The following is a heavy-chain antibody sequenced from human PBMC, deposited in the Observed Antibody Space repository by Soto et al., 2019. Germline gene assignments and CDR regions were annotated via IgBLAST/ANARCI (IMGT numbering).Heavy chain of an antibody. CDR1: GGSISSYY. CDR2: IYYSGST. Sequence: PSGTLSLTCTVSGGSISSYYWSWIRQPPGKGLEWIGYIYYSGSTNYNPSLKSRVTISVDTSKNQFSLKLSSVTAADTAVYYCARLIVAYSSSWYFDYWGQGTLVTVSS. J-gene: IGHJ4*02. V-gene: IGHV4-59*01. D-gene: IGHD6-13*01. CDR3: ARLIVAYSSSWYFDY.